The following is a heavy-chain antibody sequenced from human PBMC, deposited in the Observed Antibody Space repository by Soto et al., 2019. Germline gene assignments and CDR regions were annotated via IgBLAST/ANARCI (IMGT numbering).Heavy chain of an antibody. Sequence: ASVKVSCKASGYTFPGNYMHWVRQAPGQGLEWMALINPTSGGTNYAQKFQGRVTMTWDTSISTAYMELSSLRSEDTAVYYCAREDSSGPDDYWGQGTLVTVSS. V-gene: IGHV1-2*02. D-gene: IGHD3-22*01. CDR3: AREDSSGPDDY. CDR1: GYTFPGNY. J-gene: IGHJ4*02. CDR2: INPTSGGT.